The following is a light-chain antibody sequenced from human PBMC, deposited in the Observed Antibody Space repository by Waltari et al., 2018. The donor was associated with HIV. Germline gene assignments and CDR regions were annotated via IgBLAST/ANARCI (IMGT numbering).Light chain of an antibody. Sequence: QSVLTQPPSVSGAPGQRVTISCTGTSSNIGAGFDVHWYQQLPGTVPKVLIYNNTDRPSGVPDRFSGSKSATSASLAITGLQAEDEANYYCQSYDISLSGWVFGGGTKLTV. CDR3: QSYDISLSGWV. CDR2: NNT. V-gene: IGLV1-40*01. J-gene: IGLJ2*01. CDR1: SSNIGAGFD.